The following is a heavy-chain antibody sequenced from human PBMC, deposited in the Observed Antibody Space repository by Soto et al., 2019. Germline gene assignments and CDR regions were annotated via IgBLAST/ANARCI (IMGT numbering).Heavy chain of an antibody. Sequence: ASVKVSCNASGSTFTSCGITWVRQAPGQVLEWVAWISAYDGHTSSAQKLQDRVTMTTDTSTSTAYMDLRSLKSDDSGVYYCARGQGEYCTGGSCYANYYYSGMDVWGQGTTVTVSS. CDR3: ARGQGEYCTGGSCYANYYYSGMDV. D-gene: IGHD2-15*01. CDR2: ISAYDGHT. V-gene: IGHV1-18*01. CDR1: GSTFTSCG. J-gene: IGHJ6*02.